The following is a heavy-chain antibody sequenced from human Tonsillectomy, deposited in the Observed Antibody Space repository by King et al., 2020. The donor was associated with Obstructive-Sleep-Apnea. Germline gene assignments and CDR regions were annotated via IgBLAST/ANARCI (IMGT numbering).Heavy chain of an antibody. D-gene: IGHD5-18*01. Sequence: QLQESGPGLVKPSETLSLTCTVSGGSISSSNYYWGWVRQPPGKGLEWIGTIYYSGSTYYNPSLKSRVTISVDTSKNQFSLKLSSVTAADTAVYYCAKEHRKQLRLPIDSWGQGILVTVSS. CDR2: IYYSGST. J-gene: IGHJ4*02. V-gene: IGHV4-39*07. CDR1: GGSISSSNYY. CDR3: AKEHRKQLRLPIDS.